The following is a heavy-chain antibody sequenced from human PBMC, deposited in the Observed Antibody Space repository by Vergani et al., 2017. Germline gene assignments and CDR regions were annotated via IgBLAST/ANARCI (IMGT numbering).Heavy chain of an antibody. Sequence: QVQLQESGPGLVKPSETLSLTCTVSGGSISSYYWSWIRQPPGKGLEWIGYIYYSGSTNYNPSLKSRVTRSVETSKNKFSLKLSSVTAADTAVYYCARNPYCGGDCYSDAFDIWGQGTMVTVSS. D-gene: IGHD2-21*02. J-gene: IGHJ3*02. CDR1: GGSISSYY. CDR2: IYYSGST. V-gene: IGHV4-59*01. CDR3: ARNPYCGGDCYSDAFDI.